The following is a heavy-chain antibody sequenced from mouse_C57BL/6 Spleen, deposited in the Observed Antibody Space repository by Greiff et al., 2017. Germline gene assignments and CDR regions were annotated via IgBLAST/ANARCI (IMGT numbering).Heavy chain of an antibody. D-gene: IGHD2-2*01. CDR2: IYPSGSET. V-gene: IGHV1-61*01. Sequence: QVQLQQPGAELVRPGSSVKLSCKASGYTFTSYWMDWVKQRPGQGLEWIGNIYPSGSETPYNQKFKDKAPLTVDKSSSTAYMQLSSLTSEDSAVYYCARYYGYEPDYFDYWGQGTTLTVSS. J-gene: IGHJ2*01. CDR1: GYTFTSYW. CDR3: ARYYGYEPDYFDY.